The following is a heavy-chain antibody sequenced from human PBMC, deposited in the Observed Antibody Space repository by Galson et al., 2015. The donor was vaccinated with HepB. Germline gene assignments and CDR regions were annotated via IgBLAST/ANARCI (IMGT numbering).Heavy chain of an antibody. CDR2: IIPIFGTA. CDR1: GGTFSSYA. V-gene: IGHV1-69*13. D-gene: IGHD3-22*01. J-gene: IGHJ4*02. CDR3: ARGDYYDSSGYYYDFDY. Sequence: SVKVSCKASGGTFSSYAISWVRQAPGQGLEWMGGIIPIFGTANYAQKFQGRVTITADESTSTAYMELSSLRSEDTAVYYCARGDYYDSSGYYYDFDYWGQGTLVTVSS.